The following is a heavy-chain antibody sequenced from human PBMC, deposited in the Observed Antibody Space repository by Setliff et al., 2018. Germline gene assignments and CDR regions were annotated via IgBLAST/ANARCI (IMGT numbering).Heavy chain of an antibody. CDR1: GYTFNNYG. D-gene: IGHD3-22*01. Sequence: ASVKVSCKASGYTFNNYGITWVRQAPGQGLEWMGWINNYSFKTTYPQKFLDRVTVTTDTSATTAYMELKNLRSDDTAVYYCARINFYVSSGYYYAQDCWGQGTLVTVSS. V-gene: IGHV1-18*01. J-gene: IGHJ4*02. CDR2: INNYSFKT. CDR3: ARINFYVSSGYYYAQDC.